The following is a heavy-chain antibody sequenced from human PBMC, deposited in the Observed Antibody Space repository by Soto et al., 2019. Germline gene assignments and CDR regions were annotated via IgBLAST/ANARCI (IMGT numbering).Heavy chain of an antibody. Sequence: GSLRLPCGALGFDASDNYMTWVRQGPGKGLQWVSVINNAGTTFYADSVKGRFTLSRDNSKNTVYLQMNSLRVEDTAMYYCVRENYYYGMDVWGQGTAGTVSS. CDR2: INNAGTT. CDR1: GFDASDNY. J-gene: IGHJ6*02. CDR3: VRENYYYGMDV. V-gene: IGHV3-66*01.